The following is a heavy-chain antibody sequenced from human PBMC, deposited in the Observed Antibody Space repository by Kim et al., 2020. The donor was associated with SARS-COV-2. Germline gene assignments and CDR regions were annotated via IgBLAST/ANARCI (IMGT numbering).Heavy chain of an antibody. CDR3: ARDMGGWSGRDY. V-gene: IGHV1-18*01. D-gene: IGHD2-15*01. CDR2: IDPYNGDS. Sequence: ASVKVSCKVSGYTLTSYSINWVRQAPGKGLEWMGWIDPYNGDSNYAQKFQGRLTMTKDTSTDTTYLDLRSLRSEDTAVYYCARDMGGWSGRDYWGRGT. J-gene: IGHJ1*01. CDR1: GYTLTSYS.